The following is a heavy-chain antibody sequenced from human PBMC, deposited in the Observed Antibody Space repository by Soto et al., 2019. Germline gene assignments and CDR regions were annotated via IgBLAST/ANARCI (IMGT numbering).Heavy chain of an antibody. CDR1: GYTFTSYG. J-gene: IGHJ6*02. Sequence: QVQLVQSGAEVKKPGASVKVSCKASGYTFTSYGISWVRQAPGQGLEWMGWISAYNGNTNNAQKLQGRVTMTTDTSTSTAYMELRSLSSDDTAVYYCERAATSYYYYYGMAVWGQGTTVTVSS. CDR2: ISAYNGNT. V-gene: IGHV1-18*01. CDR3: ERAATSYYYYYGMAV.